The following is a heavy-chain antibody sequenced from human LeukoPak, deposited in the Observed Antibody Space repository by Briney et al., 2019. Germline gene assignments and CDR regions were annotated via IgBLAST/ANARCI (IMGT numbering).Heavy chain of an antibody. CDR3: ARDSIVVVPAAIPYYYYYMDV. V-gene: IGHV4-4*07. CDR1: GGSISSYY. Sequence: PSETLSLTCTVSGGSISSYYWSWIRQPAGKGLEWIGRIYTSGSTNYNPSLKSRVTMSVDTSKNQFSLKLSSVTAADTAMYYCARDSIVVVPAAIPYYYYYMDVWGKGTTVTVSS. CDR2: IYTSGST. J-gene: IGHJ6*03. D-gene: IGHD2-2*02.